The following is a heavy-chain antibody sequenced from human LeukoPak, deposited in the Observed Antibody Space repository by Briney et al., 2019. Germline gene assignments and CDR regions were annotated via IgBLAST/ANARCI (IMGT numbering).Heavy chain of an antibody. Sequence: GGSLRLSCAASGFTFSSYSMNWVRQAPGKGLEWVSSISSSSSYIYYADSVKGRFTISGDNAKNSLYLQMNSLRAEDTAVYYCARDSLEWELLRDYYYGMDVWGQGTTVTVSS. CDR2: ISSSSSYI. V-gene: IGHV3-21*01. D-gene: IGHD1-26*01. CDR1: GFTFSSYS. J-gene: IGHJ6*02. CDR3: ARDSLEWELLRDYYYGMDV.